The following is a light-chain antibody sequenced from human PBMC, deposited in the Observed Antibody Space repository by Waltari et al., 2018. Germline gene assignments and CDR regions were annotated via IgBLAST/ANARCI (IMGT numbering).Light chain of an antibody. CDR1: QNIFYSANNKNY. Sequence: DIVMTQSPDSLAVSLGERATINCKSSQNIFYSANNKNYLAWYQQKPGQTPKLLIYWASTRESGVPDRFSGSGSGTDFTLTISSLQAEDVAFYYCQQYYYSPPYTFGQGTKLEI. V-gene: IGKV4-1*01. CDR2: WAS. J-gene: IGKJ2*01. CDR3: QQYYYSPPYT.